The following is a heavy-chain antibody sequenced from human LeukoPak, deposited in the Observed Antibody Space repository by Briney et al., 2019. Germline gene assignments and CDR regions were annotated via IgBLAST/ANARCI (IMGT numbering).Heavy chain of an antibody. D-gene: IGHD1/OR15-1a*01. V-gene: IGHV3-21*01. Sequence: GGSLRLSCAASGFTFSSYSMNWVRQAPGKGLEWVSSISSSSSYIYYADSVKGRFTISRDNAKNSLYLQMNSLRAEDTAVYYCARDPIPGLEQDWFDPWGQGTLVTVSS. CDR3: ARDPIPGLEQDWFDP. CDR2: ISSSSSYI. CDR1: GFTFSSYS. J-gene: IGHJ5*02.